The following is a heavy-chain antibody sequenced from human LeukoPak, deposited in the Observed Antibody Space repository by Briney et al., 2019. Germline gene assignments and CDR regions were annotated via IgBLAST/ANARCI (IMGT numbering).Heavy chain of an antibody. CDR1: GFTFGDYA. CDR2: IKSKAYGGTT. Sequence: GGSLRLSCTASGFTFGDYAMSWFRQAPGKGLEWVGFIKSKAYGGTTEYAASVKGRFTISRDDSKSIAYLQMNSLKTEDTAVYYCARENGRGVISPYYDLWGQGTLVTVSS. CDR3: ARENGRGVISPYYDL. D-gene: IGHD3-10*01. V-gene: IGHV3-49*03. J-gene: IGHJ4*02.